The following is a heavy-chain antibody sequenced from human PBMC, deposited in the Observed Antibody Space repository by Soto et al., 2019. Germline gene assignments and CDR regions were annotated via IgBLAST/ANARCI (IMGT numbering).Heavy chain of an antibody. CDR3: AREGDILTGTPLDY. V-gene: IGHV4-30-4*01. J-gene: IGHJ4*02. CDR1: CGSISSGDYY. Sequence: SETLSLTCTVSCGSISSGDYYWSWIRQPPGKGLEWIGYIYYSGSTYYNPSLKSRVTISVDTSKNQFSLKLSSVTAADTAVYYCAREGDILTGTPLDYWGQGTLVTVSS. CDR2: IYYSGST. D-gene: IGHD3-9*01.